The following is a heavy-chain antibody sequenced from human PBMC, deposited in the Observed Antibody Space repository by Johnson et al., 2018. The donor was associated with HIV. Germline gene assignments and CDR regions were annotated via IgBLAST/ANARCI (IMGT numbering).Heavy chain of an antibody. J-gene: IGHJ3*01. Sequence: VQLVESGGGVIQPGGSLRLSCAASGFIVSSNHMSWVRQAPGKGLEWVSEIYSGGSTYYADSVKGRFTISRDKSKNTVFLQMKSLRAVDTAVYSCARDASMVLGIGAFDVWGQGTMVTVSS. CDR2: IYSGGST. D-gene: IGHD3-10*01. CDR3: ARDASMVLGIGAFDV. CDR1: GFIVSSNH. V-gene: IGHV3-53*01.